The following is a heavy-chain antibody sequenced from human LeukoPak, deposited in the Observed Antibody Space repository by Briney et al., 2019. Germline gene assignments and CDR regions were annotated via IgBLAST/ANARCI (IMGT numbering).Heavy chain of an antibody. V-gene: IGHV4-38-2*01. CDR2: VSHSGST. J-gene: IGHJ4*02. CDR1: GYFISSGYY. CDR3: ASTALGYCTTSSCPDY. Sequence: SETLSLTRAVSGYFISSGYYWGWIRQPPGKGLEWIGGVSHSGSTFYTPSLKSRVTISVDPSRNQFSLKLSSLTAADTAVYYCASTALGYCTTSSCPDYWGPGTLVTVSS. D-gene: IGHD2-2*01.